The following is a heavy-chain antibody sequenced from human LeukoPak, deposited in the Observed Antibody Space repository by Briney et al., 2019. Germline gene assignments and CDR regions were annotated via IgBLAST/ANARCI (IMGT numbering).Heavy chain of an antibody. CDR1: GFTFSSYW. CDR3: AREGGYCSSTSCRHVWFDP. V-gene: IGHV3-74*01. D-gene: IGHD2-2*01. J-gene: IGHJ5*02. CDR2: INSDGSST. Sequence: GGSLRLSCAASGFTFSSYWMHWVRQAPGKGLVWVSRINSDGSSTSYADSVKGRFTISRDNAKNTLYLQMNSLRAEDTAVYYCAREGGYCSSTSCRHVWFDPWGQGTLVTVSS.